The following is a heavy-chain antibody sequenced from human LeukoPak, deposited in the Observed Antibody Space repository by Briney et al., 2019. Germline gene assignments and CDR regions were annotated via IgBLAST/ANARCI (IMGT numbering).Heavy chain of an antibody. D-gene: IGHD6-6*01. J-gene: IGHJ4*02. V-gene: IGHV3-53*01. CDR2: IYSGGSA. CDR3: AAYSSCDY. CDR1: GFTVSSNY. Sequence: GGSLRLSCAASGFTVSSNYMTWVRQAPGKGLEWVSLIYSGGSAYYADSVKGRFTISRDNSKNTLYLQMNSLRAEDTAVYYCAAYSSCDYWGQGTLVTVSS.